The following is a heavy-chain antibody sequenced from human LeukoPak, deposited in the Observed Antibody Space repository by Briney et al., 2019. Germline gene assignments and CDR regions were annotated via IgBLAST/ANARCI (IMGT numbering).Heavy chain of an antibody. Sequence: SETLSLTCTVSGGSISSYYWSWIRQPAGKGLEWIGRIYTSGSTNYNPSLKSRVTMSVDTSKNQFSLKLSSVTAADTAVYYCVGTAARNYYYGTDVWGQGTTVTVSS. CDR2: IYTSGST. CDR1: GGSISSYY. J-gene: IGHJ6*02. D-gene: IGHD2-2*01. V-gene: IGHV4-4*07. CDR3: VGTAARNYYYGTDV.